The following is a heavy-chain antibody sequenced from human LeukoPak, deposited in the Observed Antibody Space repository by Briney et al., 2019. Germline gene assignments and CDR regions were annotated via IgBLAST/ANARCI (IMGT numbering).Heavy chain of an antibody. CDR2: ISGSGGST. V-gene: IGHV3-23*01. CDR3: VGDLSFDY. D-gene: IGHD3-16*01. Sequence: GGSLRLSCAASGFTFSSYAMSWVRQAPGTGLEWVSAISGSGGSTYYADSVKGRFTISRDNSKNTLYLQMNSLRAENTAVYYCVGDLSFDYWGQGTLVTVSS. J-gene: IGHJ4*02. CDR1: GFTFSSYA.